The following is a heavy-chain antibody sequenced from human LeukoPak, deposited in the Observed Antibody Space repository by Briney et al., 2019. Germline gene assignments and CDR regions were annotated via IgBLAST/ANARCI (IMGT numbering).Heavy chain of an antibody. CDR1: GFSVSSNH. J-gene: IGHJ4*02. CDR2: IYSGGTT. CDR3: ARDGPHYYFDY. Sequence: PGGSLRLSCAASGFSVSSNHMSWVRQAPGKGLEWVSVIYSGGTTYYADSVKGRFSISRDISTNTLYLQMSSLGAEDTAVYYCARDGPHYYFDYWGQGTLVTVSS. V-gene: IGHV3-53*01.